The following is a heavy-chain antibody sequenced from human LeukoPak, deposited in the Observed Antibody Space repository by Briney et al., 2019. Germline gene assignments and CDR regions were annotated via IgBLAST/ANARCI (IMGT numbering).Heavy chain of an antibody. Sequence: PSETLSLTCTVSGGSISSSSYSWGWIRQPPGKGLEWIGSIYYSGSTYYNPSLKSRVTISVDTSKNQFSLKLSSVTAADTAVYYCARPVVGATQAFDIWGQGTMVTVSS. V-gene: IGHV4-39*01. CDR2: IYYSGST. CDR1: GGSISSSSYS. J-gene: IGHJ3*02. D-gene: IGHD1-26*01. CDR3: ARPVVGATQAFDI.